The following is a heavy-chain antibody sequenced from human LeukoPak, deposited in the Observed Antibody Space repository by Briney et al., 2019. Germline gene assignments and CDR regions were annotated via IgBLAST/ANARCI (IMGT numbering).Heavy chain of an antibody. CDR1: GYSFTSYW. CDR2: IYPGDSDT. D-gene: IGHD3-9*01. CDR3: ARRAILTRHIDAFDI. V-gene: IGHV5-51*01. J-gene: IGHJ3*02. Sequence: GESLKISCKGSGYSFTSYWIGWVRQMPGKGLEWMGIIYPGDSDTRCSPSFQGQVTISADKSISTAYLQWSSLKASDTAMYYCARRAILTRHIDAFDIWGQGTMVTVSS.